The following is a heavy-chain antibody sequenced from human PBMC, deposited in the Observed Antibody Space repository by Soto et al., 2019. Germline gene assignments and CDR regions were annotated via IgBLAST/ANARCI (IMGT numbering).Heavy chain of an antibody. J-gene: IGHJ4*02. CDR1: GGSISSSSYY. CDR2: IYYSGST. V-gene: IGHV4-39*01. Sequence: SETLSLTCTVSGGSISSSSYYWGWIRQPPGKGLEWIGSIYYSGSTYYNPSLKSRVTISVDTSKNQFSLKLSSVTAADTAVYYCARHRHNYYDSSGYLNYWGQGTLVTVSS. CDR3: ARHRHNYYDSSGYLNY. D-gene: IGHD3-22*01.